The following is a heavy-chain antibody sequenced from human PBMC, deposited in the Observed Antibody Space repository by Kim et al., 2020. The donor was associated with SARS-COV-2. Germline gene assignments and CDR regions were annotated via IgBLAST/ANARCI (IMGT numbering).Heavy chain of an antibody. CDR3: ARIYSSNFYLDV. V-gene: IGHV4-39*01. D-gene: IGHD2-15*01. Sequence: SPSHKSRITMSADTSKSQFSRRLSSVAAADTAVYYCARIYSSNFYLDVWGKGTSVTVSS. J-gene: IGHJ6*03.